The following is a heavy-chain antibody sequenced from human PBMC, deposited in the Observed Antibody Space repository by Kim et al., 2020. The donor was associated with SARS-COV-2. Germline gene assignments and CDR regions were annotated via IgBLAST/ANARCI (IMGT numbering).Heavy chain of an antibody. V-gene: IGHV3-9*01. CDR1: GFTFDDYA. Sequence: GGSLRLSCAASGFTFDDYAMHWVRQAPGKGLEWVSGISWNSGSIGYADSGKGRFTISRDNAKNSLYLQMNSLRAEDTALYYCAKDGYTYYGDYDEGYYFDYWGQGTLVTVSS. D-gene: IGHD4-17*01. CDR3: AKDGYTYYGDYDEGYYFDY. CDR2: ISWNSGSI. J-gene: IGHJ4*02.